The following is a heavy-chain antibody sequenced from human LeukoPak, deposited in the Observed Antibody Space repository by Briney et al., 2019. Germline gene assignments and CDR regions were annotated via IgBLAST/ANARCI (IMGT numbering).Heavy chain of an antibody. Sequence: GESLKISCKGSGYSFTSYWIGWVRQMPGKGLEWMGIIYPGDSDTRYSPSFQGQVTISADKSISTAYLQWSSLKASDTAMYYCARLRGLRGYSYGPPTYYYYGMDVWGQGTTVTVSS. D-gene: IGHD5-18*01. CDR1: GYSFTSYW. CDR3: ARLRGLRGYSYGPPTYYYYGMDV. V-gene: IGHV5-51*01. CDR2: IYPGDSDT. J-gene: IGHJ6*02.